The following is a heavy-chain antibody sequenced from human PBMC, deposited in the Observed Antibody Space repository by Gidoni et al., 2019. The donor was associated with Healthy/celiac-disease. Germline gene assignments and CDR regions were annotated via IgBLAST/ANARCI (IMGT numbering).Heavy chain of an antibody. V-gene: IGHV5-51*01. CDR1: GYSFTSYW. D-gene: IGHD3-10*01. J-gene: IGHJ3*02. Sequence: EVQLVQSGAEVKKPGESLKISCKGSGYSFTSYWIGWVRQMPGKGLEWMGIIYPGDSDTRYSPSFQGQVTISADKSISTAYLQWSSLKASDTAMYYCARPSLYYYGSGSYYNRGRDAFDIWGQGTMVTVSS. CDR3: ARPSLYYYGSGSYYNRGRDAFDI. CDR2: IYPGDSDT.